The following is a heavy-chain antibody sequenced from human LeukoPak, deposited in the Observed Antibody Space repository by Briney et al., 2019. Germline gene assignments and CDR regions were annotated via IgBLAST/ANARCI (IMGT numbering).Heavy chain of an antibody. CDR2: ISGSGGST. CDR3: AKEEGVGRYPRY. V-gene: IGHV3-23*01. D-gene: IGHD1-1*01. CDR1: GFTFNSYS. Sequence: PPGGSLRLSCAASGFTFNSYSMSWVRQAPGKGLEWVSAISGSGGSTYYADSVKGRFTISRDNSKNTLYLQMNSLRAEDTAVYYCAKEEGVGRYPRYWGQGTLVTVSS. J-gene: IGHJ4*02.